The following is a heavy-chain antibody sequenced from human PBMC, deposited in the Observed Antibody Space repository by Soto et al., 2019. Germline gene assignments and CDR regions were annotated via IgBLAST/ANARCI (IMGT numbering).Heavy chain of an antibody. V-gene: IGHV1-18*01. CDR3: ARDRAQIIRNLRALDY. CDR1: GYTFTSYG. D-gene: IGHD1-7*01. Sequence: GASVKVFCKASGYTFTSYGISWVRQAPGQGLEWMGWISAYNGNTNYAQKLQGRVTMTTDTSTSTAYMELRSLRSDDTAVYYCARDRAQIIRNLRALDYWGQGTLVTVSS. J-gene: IGHJ4*02. CDR2: ISAYNGNT.